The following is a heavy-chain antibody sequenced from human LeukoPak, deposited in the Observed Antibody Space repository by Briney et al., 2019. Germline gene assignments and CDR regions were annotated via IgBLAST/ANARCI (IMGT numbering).Heavy chain of an antibody. D-gene: IGHD4-17*01. V-gene: IGHV1-46*01. Sequence: GASVKVSCKASGYTFTSYYMHWVRQAPGQGLEWMGIINPSGGSTSYAQKFQGRVTMTRDTSTSTVYMELSSLRSEDTAVYYCARTRADYGDYYYYYGMDVWGQGTTVTVSS. CDR3: ARTRADYGDYYYYYGMDV. CDR1: GYTFTSYY. J-gene: IGHJ6*02. CDR2: INPSGGST.